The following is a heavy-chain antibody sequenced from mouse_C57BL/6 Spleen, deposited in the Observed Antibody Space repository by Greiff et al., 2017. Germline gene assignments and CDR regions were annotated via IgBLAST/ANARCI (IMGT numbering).Heavy chain of an antibody. CDR3: ARRAQATLAMDY. V-gene: IGHV1-7*01. Sequence: QVQLQQSGAELAKPGASVKLSCKASGYTFTSYWLPWVKQRPGQGLEWIGYISPSSGYTKYNQKFKDKATLTADKSSSTAYMQLSSLTYEDSAAYYCARRAQATLAMDYWGQGTSDTVSS. D-gene: IGHD3-2*02. J-gene: IGHJ4*01. CDR2: ISPSSGYT. CDR1: GYTFTSYW.